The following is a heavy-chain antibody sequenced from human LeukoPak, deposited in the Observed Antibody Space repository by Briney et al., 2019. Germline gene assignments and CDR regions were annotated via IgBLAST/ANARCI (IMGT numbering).Heavy chain of an antibody. Sequence: GGSLRLSCAASGFTFSSYAMHWVRQAPGKGLEWVAVISYDGSNKYYADSVKGRFTISRDNSKNTLYLQMNSLRAEDTAVYYCAKVLSKGGGYYLTEYWGQGTLVTVSS. CDR3: AKVLSKGGGYYLTEY. V-gene: IGHV3-30-3*01. D-gene: IGHD3-22*01. CDR1: GFTFSSYA. CDR2: ISYDGSNK. J-gene: IGHJ4*02.